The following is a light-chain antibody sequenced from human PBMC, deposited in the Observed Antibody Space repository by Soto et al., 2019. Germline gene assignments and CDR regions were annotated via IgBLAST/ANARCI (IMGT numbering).Light chain of an antibody. CDR2: XAS. J-gene: IGKJ5*01. CDR1: QNINKY. CDR3: QEDEYFAT. Sequence: MRLNDSPSSVSRSVGDIGGLAXHASQNINKYLDWYQQTTGRANKXXIYXASNLEAWVPSTFSGSGYGTAFNSTISHLPPEHMAAHQCQEDEYFATFGQGTRLEIK. V-gene: IGKV1-33*01.